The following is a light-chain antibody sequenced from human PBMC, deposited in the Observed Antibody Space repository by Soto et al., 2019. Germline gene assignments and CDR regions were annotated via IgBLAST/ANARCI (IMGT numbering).Light chain of an antibody. J-gene: IGKJ5*01. CDR1: QSISSY. CDR2: AAS. V-gene: IGKV1-39*01. Sequence: QGTESPSSLSASVGDRVTITCRASQSISSYLNWYQQKPGKAPKLLIYAASSLQSGVPSRFSGSGSGTDFTLTISSLQPEDFATYYCQQSYSTPPITFGQGTRPEIK. CDR3: QQSYSTPPIT.